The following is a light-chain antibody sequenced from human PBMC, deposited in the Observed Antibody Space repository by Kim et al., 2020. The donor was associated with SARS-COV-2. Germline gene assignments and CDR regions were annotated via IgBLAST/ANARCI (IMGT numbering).Light chain of an antibody. Sequence: PGARASLSCRASHSVSSSYLAWYQQKPGQAPRLLIYGASSRATGIPDRFSSSGSRTDFTLTISRLEPEDVAVYYCQQYGSSPLTFGGGTKVDIK. CDR3: QQYGSSPLT. J-gene: IGKJ4*01. CDR2: GAS. V-gene: IGKV3-20*01. CDR1: HSVSSSY.